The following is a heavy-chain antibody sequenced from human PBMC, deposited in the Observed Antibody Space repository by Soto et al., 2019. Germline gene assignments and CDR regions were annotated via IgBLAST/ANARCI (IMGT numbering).Heavy chain of an antibody. CDR1: GFAFRRYN. Sequence: EVQLVESGGGLVKPGGSLTLSCAASGFAFRRYNMNWVRQAPGKGLEWVASISSGSSNIYYADSVKGGFTISRDNAKNSLFLQMDSLRAEDSAVYYCASATVVAATFDFWGQGTLVTVSS. J-gene: IGHJ4*02. D-gene: IGHD2-15*01. CDR3: ASATVVAATFDF. CDR2: ISSGSSNI. V-gene: IGHV3-21*01.